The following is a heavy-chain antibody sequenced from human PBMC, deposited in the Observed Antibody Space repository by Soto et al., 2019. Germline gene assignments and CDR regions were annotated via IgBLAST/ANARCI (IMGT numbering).Heavy chain of an antibody. D-gene: IGHD5-12*01. CDR3: ARGLVREYSGYGRLRKGL. CDR2: IYSGGST. J-gene: IGHJ4*02. V-gene: IGHV3-66*01. CDR1: GFTVSSNY. Sequence: GGSLRLSCAASGFTVSSNYMSWVRQAPGKGLEWVSVIYSGGSTYYADSVKGRFTISRDNSKNTLYLQMNSLRAEDTAVYYCARGLVREYSGYGRLRKGLWGQGTLVTVSS.